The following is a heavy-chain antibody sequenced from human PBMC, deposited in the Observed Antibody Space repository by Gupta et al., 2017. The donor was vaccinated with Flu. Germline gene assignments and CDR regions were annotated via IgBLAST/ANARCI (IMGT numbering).Heavy chain of an antibody. J-gene: IGHJ4*02. CDR2: ISSSSSYI. CDR3: ARGSGIAAAPSDY. Sequence: EVQLVESGGGLVKPGGSLRLSCASSGFNFSSHSMNWVRQAPGKGLEWVSSISSSSSYIYYADSVKGRFTISRDNAKHSLYLQMNSLRAEDTAVYYCARGSGIAAAPSDYWGQGTRVTVSS. CDR1: GFNFSSHS. D-gene: IGHD6-13*01. V-gene: IGHV3-21*01.